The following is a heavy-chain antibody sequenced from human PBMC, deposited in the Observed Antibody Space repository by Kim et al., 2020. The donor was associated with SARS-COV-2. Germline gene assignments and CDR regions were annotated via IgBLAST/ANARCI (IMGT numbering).Heavy chain of an antibody. D-gene: IGHD4-17*01. Sequence: GGSLRLSCAASGFTFSSYAMHWVRQAPGKGLEWVAVISYDGSNKYYADSVKGRFTISRDTSKNTLYLQMNSLRAEDTAVYYCARDPRGITTVKFDYWGQG. CDR3: ARDPRGITTVKFDY. V-gene: IGHV3-30*04. J-gene: IGHJ4*02. CDR1: GFTFSSYA. CDR2: ISYDGSNK.